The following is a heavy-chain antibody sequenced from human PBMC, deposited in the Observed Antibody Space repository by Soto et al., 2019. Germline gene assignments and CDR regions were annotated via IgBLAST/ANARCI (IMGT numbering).Heavy chain of an antibody. Sequence: QVQLQESGPGLVKPSQTLSLTCTVSGGSISSGGYYWSWIRQHPGKGLEWIGYIYYSGSTYYNPSLKRRVTISVDTSKNQFSLKLSSVTAADTAVYYCARDRLGCISTSCYRNYYYGMDVWGQGTTVTVSS. D-gene: IGHD2-2*02. CDR2: IYYSGST. J-gene: IGHJ6*02. CDR3: ARDRLGCISTSCYRNYYYGMDV. V-gene: IGHV4-31*03. CDR1: GGSISSGGYY.